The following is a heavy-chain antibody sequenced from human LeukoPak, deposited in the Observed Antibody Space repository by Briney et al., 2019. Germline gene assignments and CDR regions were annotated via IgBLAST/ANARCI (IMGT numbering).Heavy chain of an antibody. CDR2: INSDGSST. D-gene: IGHD2-15*01. CDR3: ARVGRYCSGGSCYLPPLDY. J-gene: IGHJ4*02. Sequence: GGSLRLSCAASGFTFSSYWMHWVRQAPGKGLVWVSRINSDGSSTSYADSVKGRFTISRDNAKNTLYLQMNSLRAEDTAVYYCARVGRYCSGGSCYLPPLDYWGQGTLVTVSS. V-gene: IGHV3-74*01. CDR1: GFTFSSYW.